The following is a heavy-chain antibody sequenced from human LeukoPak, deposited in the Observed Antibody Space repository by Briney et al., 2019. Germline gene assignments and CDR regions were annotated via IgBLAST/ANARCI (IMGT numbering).Heavy chain of an antibody. CDR3: ARYGFYYFDY. D-gene: IGHD4-17*01. CDR2: ISGSGGST. CDR1: GFTFSSYA. J-gene: IGHJ4*02. V-gene: IGHV3-23*01. Sequence: GGSLRLSCAASGFTFSSYAMSWVRQAPGKGLEWVSAISGSGGSTYYADSVKGRFTISRDNSRNTLYLQMNSLRAEDTAVYYCARYGFYYFDYWGQGTLVTVSS.